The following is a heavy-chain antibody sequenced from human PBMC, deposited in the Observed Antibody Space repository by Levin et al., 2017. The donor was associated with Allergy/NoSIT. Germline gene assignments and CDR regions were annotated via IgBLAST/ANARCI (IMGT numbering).Heavy chain of an antibody. CDR1: GFTFSSYS. Sequence: GGSLRLSCAASGFTFSSYSMNWVRQAPGKGLEWVSSISSSSSYIYYADSVKGRFTISRDNAKNSLYLQMNSLRAEDTAVYYCASTLGYCSGGSCTPGDYWGQGTLVTVSS. V-gene: IGHV3-21*01. CDR2: ISSSSSYI. D-gene: IGHD2-15*01. J-gene: IGHJ4*02. CDR3: ASTLGYCSGGSCTPGDY.